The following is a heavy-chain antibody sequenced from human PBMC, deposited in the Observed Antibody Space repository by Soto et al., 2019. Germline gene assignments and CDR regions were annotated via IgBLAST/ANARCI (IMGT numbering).Heavy chain of an antibody. J-gene: IGHJ4*02. V-gene: IGHV6-1*01. CDR3: ARGSASSWYAFDY. D-gene: IGHD6-13*01. Sequence: SQTLSLTCAISGDSVSSLSSAWNWIRQSPSRGLEWLGRTYFRSKWSNDYAASVKSRITINPDTSKNQFSLQLKSVTPDDTALYYCARGSASSWYAFDYWGQGGLVTVSS. CDR2: TYFRSKWSN. CDR1: GDSVSSLSSA.